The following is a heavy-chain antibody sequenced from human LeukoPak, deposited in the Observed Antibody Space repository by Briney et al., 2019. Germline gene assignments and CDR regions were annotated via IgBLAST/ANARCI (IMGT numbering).Heavy chain of an antibody. Sequence: PGGSLRLSCAASGFTFSSYAMSWVRQAPGKGLEWVSAISGSGGSTYYADSVKGRFTISRDNSKNTLYLQMNSLRAEDTAVYYCARGGPRMTTVTNGNWFDPWGQGTLVTVSS. D-gene: IGHD4-11*01. CDR3: ARGGPRMTTVTNGNWFDP. J-gene: IGHJ5*02. CDR2: ISGSGGST. V-gene: IGHV3-23*01. CDR1: GFTFSSYA.